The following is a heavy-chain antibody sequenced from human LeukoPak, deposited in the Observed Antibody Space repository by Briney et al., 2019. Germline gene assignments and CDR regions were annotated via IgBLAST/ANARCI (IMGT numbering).Heavy chain of an antibody. J-gene: IGHJ6*03. D-gene: IGHD3-16*01. V-gene: IGHV1-24*01. CDR3: ARFVRSGGYYMDV. Sequence: ASVKVSCKVSGYTLTELSMHWVRQAPGKGLEWMGGFDPEDGETIYAQKFQGRVTMTEDTSTDTAYMELSRLRSDDTAVYYCARFVRSGGYYMDVWGKGTTVTVSS. CDR1: GYTLTELS. CDR2: FDPEDGET.